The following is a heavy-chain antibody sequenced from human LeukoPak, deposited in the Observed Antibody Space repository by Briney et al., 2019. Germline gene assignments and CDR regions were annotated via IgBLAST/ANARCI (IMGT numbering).Heavy chain of an antibody. CDR3: ASSRSPVSYFDY. CDR1: GGSFSGYY. J-gene: IGHJ4*02. D-gene: IGHD5/OR15-5a*01. Sequence: SETLSLTCAVYGGSFSGYYWSWIRQPPGKGLERIGEINHSGGTNYNPSLKSRVTISVDTSKNQFSLKLSSVTAADTAVYYCASSRSPVSYFDYWGQGTLVTVSS. CDR2: INHSGGT. V-gene: IGHV4-34*01.